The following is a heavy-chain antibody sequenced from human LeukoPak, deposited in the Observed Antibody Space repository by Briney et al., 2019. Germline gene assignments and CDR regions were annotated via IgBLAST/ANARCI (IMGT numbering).Heavy chain of an antibody. V-gene: IGHV4-4*07. CDR3: ARSALDTSGSYYNPQPFEF. CDR1: GGSISSCY. D-gene: IGHD3-10*01. J-gene: IGHJ4*02. Sequence: KPSETLSLTCTVSGGSISSCYWSWIRQPAGKGLEWIGRIYTSGSTNYNPSLKSRVTILVDTSKKQFSLKVTSVTAADTAVYYCARSALDTSGSYYNPQPFEFWGQGTLVIVSS. CDR2: IYTSGST.